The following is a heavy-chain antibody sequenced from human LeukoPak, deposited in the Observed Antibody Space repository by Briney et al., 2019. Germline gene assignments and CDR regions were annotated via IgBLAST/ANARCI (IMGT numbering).Heavy chain of an antibody. D-gene: IGHD2-2*01. CDR1: RFTFNNYA. V-gene: IGHV3-64*01. CDR3: ARYSSTSSYDY. CDR2: ISTDGGGT. J-gene: IGHJ4*02. Sequence: PGGSLRLSCAASRFTFNNYAMHWVRQAPGKGLEYVSAISTDGGGTYYASSVKGRFTISRDNSKNTLYLQMASLRPEDMAIYYCARYSSTSSYDYWGQGALVTVSS.